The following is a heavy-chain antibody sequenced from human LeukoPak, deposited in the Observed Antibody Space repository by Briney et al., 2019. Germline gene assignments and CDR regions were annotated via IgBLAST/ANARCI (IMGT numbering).Heavy chain of an antibody. D-gene: IGHD1-14*01. CDR3: GAERVDY. J-gene: IGHJ4*02. V-gene: IGHV3-64D*09. CDR2: ISSNGINT. Sequence: PGGSLTLSCSASGFTFNSYAMHWVRQAPGKGLEYVSAISSNGINTFYADSVKGRFTISRDNSKNTLYLQMGSLRAEDTAVYFCGAERVDYWGQGTMVTVSS. CDR1: GFTFNSYA.